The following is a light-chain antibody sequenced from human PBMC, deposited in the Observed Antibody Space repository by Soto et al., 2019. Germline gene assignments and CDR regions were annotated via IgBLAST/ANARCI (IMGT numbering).Light chain of an antibody. CDR2: DAS. CDR1: QSISSW. Sequence: DIQMTQSPSTLSASVGDRVTITCRASQSISSWLAWYQQKPGKAPNLLIYDASSLESGVPSRFSGSRSGTAFTLTISSLQPDDFATYYCQQYNSIPYTFGQGTKLEIK. V-gene: IGKV1-5*01. CDR3: QQYNSIPYT. J-gene: IGKJ2*01.